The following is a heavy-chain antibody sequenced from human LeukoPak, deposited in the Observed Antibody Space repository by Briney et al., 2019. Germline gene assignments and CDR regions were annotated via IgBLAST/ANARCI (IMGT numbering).Heavy chain of an antibody. Sequence: GGSLRLSCAASGFIFSDYAMNWVRQAPGKGLEWGSHISSGCGTTYYADSVKGHFTISRDNSKHTLYLQMNSLRVEDTAVFYCAKDSVERNGVYDAFDIWGQGSMVTVSS. V-gene: IGHV3-23*01. CDR1: GFIFSDYA. CDR3: AKDSVERNGVYDAFDI. D-gene: IGHD2-8*01. J-gene: IGHJ3*02. CDR2: ISSGCGTT.